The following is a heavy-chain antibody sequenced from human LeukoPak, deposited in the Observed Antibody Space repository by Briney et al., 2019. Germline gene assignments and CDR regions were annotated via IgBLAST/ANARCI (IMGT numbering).Heavy chain of an antibody. V-gene: IGHV3-7*04. J-gene: IGHJ4*02. CDR3: VRQYNSSWLQFFDY. Sequence: PGGSLRLSCAAAGLTFSDYWMTWVRQAPGKGLEWVGNIKQDGSAKYYVESVQGRFTISRENAKNSLYLQMNSLRAEDTAIYYCVRQYNSSWLQFFDYWGQGTLVTVSS. D-gene: IGHD6-13*01. CDR2: IKQDGSAK. CDR1: GLTFSDYW.